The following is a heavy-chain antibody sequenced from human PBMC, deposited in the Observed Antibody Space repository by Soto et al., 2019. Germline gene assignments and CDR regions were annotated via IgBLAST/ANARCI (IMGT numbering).Heavy chain of an antibody. CDR3: AKSIVATIRDYGDAFDI. D-gene: IGHD5-12*01. J-gene: IGHJ3*02. CDR1: GFTFSSYA. V-gene: IGHV3-23*01. CDR2: ISGSGGST. Sequence: GGSLRLSCAASGFTFSSYAMSWVRQAPGKGLEWVSAISGSGGSTYYADSVKGRFTISRDNSKKTLYLQMNSLRAEDTAVYYCAKSIVATIRDYGDAFDIWGQGTMVTVSS.